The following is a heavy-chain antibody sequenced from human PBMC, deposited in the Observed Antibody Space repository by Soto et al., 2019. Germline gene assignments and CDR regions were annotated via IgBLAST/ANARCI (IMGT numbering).Heavy chain of an antibody. J-gene: IGHJ4*02. V-gene: IGHV1-18*01. CDR2: ISAYNGNT. Sequence: ASVKVSCKASGYTFTSYGISWVRQAPGQGLEWMGWISAYNGNTNYAQKLQGRVTMTTDTSTSTAYIELRSLRSDDTAVYYCARSGYSSSWSDYWGQGTLVTVSS. CDR3: ARSGYSSSWSDY. CDR1: GYTFTSYG. D-gene: IGHD6-13*01.